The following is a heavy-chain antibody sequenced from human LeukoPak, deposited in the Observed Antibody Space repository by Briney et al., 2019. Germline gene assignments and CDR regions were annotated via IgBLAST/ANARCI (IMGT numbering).Heavy chain of an antibody. V-gene: IGHV2-5*01. CDR3: VHRHGLGYLDY. D-gene: IGHD6-19*01. CDR2: IYWNDDK. Sequence: SVDAPLMAKRRVTQACTSPGLPHSNRKVGVGWIRQPPGKALEWLGVIYWNDDKRYSPSLKSRLTITKDTSKNQVVLTMTNMDPVDTGTYYCVHRHGLGYLDYWGQGTQVTVSS. J-gene: IGHJ4*02. CDR1: GLPHSNRKVG.